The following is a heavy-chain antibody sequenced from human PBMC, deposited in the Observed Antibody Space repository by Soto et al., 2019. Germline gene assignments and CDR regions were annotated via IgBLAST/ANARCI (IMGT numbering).Heavy chain of an antibody. CDR3: ARVMGGGYDSFYYNAMDV. V-gene: IGHV4-59*01. D-gene: IGHD5-12*01. CDR2: INYSGST. Sequence: LSLTCTVSGGSISTYYWSWIRQPPGKGLEWLGYINYSGSTNYNPSLKSPVTISVDTSKNQFSLKLRSVTAADTAVYYCARVMGGGYDSFYYNAMDVWGQGTTVTVSS. CDR1: GGSISTYY. J-gene: IGHJ6*02.